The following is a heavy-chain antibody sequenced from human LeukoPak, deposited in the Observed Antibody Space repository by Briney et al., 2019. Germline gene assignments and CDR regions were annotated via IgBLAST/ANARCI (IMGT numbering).Heavy chain of an antibody. V-gene: IGHV4-34*01. CDR1: GGSFRDYY. J-gene: IGHJ4*02. D-gene: IGHD3-10*01. Sequence: SEALSLTCAVYGGSFRDYYWSWIRQPPGKGLEWIGEINHSGDTNYNPSLKSRVTISIDTSKNQFSLKLSSVTAADTAVFYCARGRGLGYYYGSGSYYFDYWGQGTLVTVSS. CDR3: ARGRGLGYYYGSGSYYFDY. CDR2: INHSGDT.